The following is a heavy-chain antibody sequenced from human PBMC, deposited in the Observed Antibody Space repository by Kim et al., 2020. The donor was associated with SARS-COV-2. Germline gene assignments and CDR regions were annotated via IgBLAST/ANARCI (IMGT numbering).Heavy chain of an antibody. Sequence: GGSLRPSCAASGFTFSRYWMHWVRQAPGKGLVWVSRINSDSSSTSYADSVKGRFTISRDNAKNTLYLQMNSLRAEDTAVYYCARVGHLGADYWGVQLYYFGYCGQGTLVTVSS. CDR1: GFTFSRYW. CDR2: INSDSSST. V-gene: IGHV3-74*01. D-gene: IGHD3-10*01. J-gene: IGHJ4*01. CDR3: ARVGHLGADYWGVQLYYFGY.